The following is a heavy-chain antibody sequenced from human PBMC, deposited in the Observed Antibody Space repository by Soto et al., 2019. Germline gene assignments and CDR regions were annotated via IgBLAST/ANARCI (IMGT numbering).Heavy chain of an antibody. CDR3: ARDKGGSGWYPSVAFDI. Sequence: QVQLQESGPGLVKPSETLSLTCTVSGGSISSYYWSWIRQPPGKGLEWIGYIYYSGSTNYNPSLKSRVTISVDTSKNQFSLKLSSVTAADTAVYYCARDKGGSGWYPSVAFDIWGQGTMVTVSS. D-gene: IGHD6-19*01. CDR1: GGSISSYY. V-gene: IGHV4-59*01. J-gene: IGHJ3*02. CDR2: IYYSGST.